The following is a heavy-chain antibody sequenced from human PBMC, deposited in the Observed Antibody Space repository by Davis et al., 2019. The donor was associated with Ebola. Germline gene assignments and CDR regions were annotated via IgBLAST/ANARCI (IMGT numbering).Heavy chain of an antibody. V-gene: IGHV1-18*04. J-gene: IGHJ6*04. CDR1: GYTFTNYG. D-gene: IGHD2-15*01. Sequence: ASVKVSCKASGYTFTNYGITWVRQAPGQGLEWMGWINPHNGNTNYAQNVQGRVTMTTDTSTSTAYMEVGSLRSDDTAVYYCARERIVVVVAANEDYYYYGMDVWGKGTTVTVSS. CDR3: ARERIVVVVAANEDYYYYGMDV. CDR2: INPHNGNT.